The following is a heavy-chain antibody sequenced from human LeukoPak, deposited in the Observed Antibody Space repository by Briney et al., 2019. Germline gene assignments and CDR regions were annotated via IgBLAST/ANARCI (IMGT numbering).Heavy chain of an antibody. CDR3: AKEGPLLWFGELLGPYGMDV. CDR2: ISSSGSTI. CDR1: GLTFSDYY. J-gene: IGHJ6*02. D-gene: IGHD3-10*01. Sequence: GGSLRLSCAASGLTFSDYYMSWIRQAPGKGLEWVSYISSSGSTIYYADSVKGRFTISRDNAKNSLYLQMNSLRAEDTAVYYCAKEGPLLWFGELLGPYGMDVWGQGTTVTVSS. V-gene: IGHV3-11*01.